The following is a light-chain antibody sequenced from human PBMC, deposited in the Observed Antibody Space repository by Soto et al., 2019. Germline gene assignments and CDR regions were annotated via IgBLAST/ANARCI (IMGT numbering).Light chain of an antibody. CDR3: LQHNSYPLT. J-gene: IGKJ4*01. V-gene: IGKV1-17*01. CDR1: QGIDNS. Sequence: IQLTQSPSSLYATVGDRVTLTCLASQGIDNSLAWYQQKPGKAPKRLIYAASSLQSGVPSRFSGSGSGTEFTLTISSLQPEDFATYYCLQHNSYPLTFGGGTKVDIK. CDR2: AAS.